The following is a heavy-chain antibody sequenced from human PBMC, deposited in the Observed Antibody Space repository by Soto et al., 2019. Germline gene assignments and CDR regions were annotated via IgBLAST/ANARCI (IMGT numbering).Heavy chain of an antibody. Sequence: ASVKVSCNGSGYTFTSYGISWVLQAPGQGLEWMGWISAYNGNTNYAQKLQGRVTMTTDTPTSTAYVELRSLRSDATPVYYCARDWDGLNWFDPWRQGTLVTFSS. CDR3: ARDWDGLNWFDP. D-gene: IGHD1-26*01. CDR2: ISAYNGNT. J-gene: IGHJ5*02. V-gene: IGHV1-18*01. CDR1: GYTFTSYG.